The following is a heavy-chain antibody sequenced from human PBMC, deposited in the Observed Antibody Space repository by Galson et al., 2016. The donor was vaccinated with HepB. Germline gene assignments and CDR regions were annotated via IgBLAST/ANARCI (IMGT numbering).Heavy chain of an antibody. CDR2: IYAGDSDG. V-gene: IGHV5-51*01. CDR3: VRFGDTALWGYYYYMGV. CDR1: KFTSTSYW. D-gene: IGHD5-18*01. J-gene: IGHJ6*03. Sequence: QSGAEVKKPGGSLRISCQGSKFTSTSYWIAWVRQMPGKGLESMGIIYAGDSDGRYSPSFQGRVTISVDTSINMAYLQWSSLKASDAAMYYCVRFGDTALWGYYYYMGVWGKGTTVTVSS.